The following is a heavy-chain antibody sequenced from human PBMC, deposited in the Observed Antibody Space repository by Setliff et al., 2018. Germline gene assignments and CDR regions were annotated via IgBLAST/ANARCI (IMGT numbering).Heavy chain of an antibody. CDR1: GFTFSSYS. V-gene: IGHV3-21*04. Sequence: GGSLSLSCAASGFTFSSYSLNWVRQAPGKGLEWVSYISSSSSYIYYADSVQGRFTISRENAKTSLYLQMNSLKTEDTAMHYCARYSKLPHAFDIWGQGTMVTVSS. D-gene: IGHD2-21*01. CDR3: ARYSKLPHAFDI. CDR2: ISSSSSYI. J-gene: IGHJ3*02.